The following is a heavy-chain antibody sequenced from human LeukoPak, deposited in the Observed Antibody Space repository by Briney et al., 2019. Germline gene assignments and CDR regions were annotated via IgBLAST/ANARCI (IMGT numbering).Heavy chain of an antibody. CDR2: ISTSNSYI. CDR3: ARNITMVRGVIF. V-gene: IGHV3-21*01. CDR1: GFTFSSYS. D-gene: IGHD3-10*01. Sequence: GGSLRLSCAASGFTFSSYSMNWVRQAPGKGLEWVSSISTSNSYIYYADSVKGRFTISRDNAKNSLYLQMNSLRAEDTAVYYCARNITMVRGVIFWGQGTLVTVSS. J-gene: IGHJ4*02.